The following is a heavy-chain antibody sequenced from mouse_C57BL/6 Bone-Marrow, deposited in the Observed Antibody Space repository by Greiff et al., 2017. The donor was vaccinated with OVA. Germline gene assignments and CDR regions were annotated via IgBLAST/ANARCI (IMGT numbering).Heavy chain of an antibody. J-gene: IGHJ1*03. CDR3: ARHTTVVRYWYCDV. Sequence: EVKLMESGGGLVQPGESLKLSCESNEYEFPSHDMSWVRKTPEKRLELVAAINSDGGSTYYPDPMERRFIISRDNTKKTLYLHMSSLRSEDTALYYCARHTTVVRYWYCDVWGTGTTVTVSS. D-gene: IGHD1-1*01. CDR2: INSDGGST. V-gene: IGHV5-2*01. CDR1: EYEFPSHD.